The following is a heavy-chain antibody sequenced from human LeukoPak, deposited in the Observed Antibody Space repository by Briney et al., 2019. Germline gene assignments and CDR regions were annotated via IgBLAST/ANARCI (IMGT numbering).Heavy chain of an antibody. V-gene: IGHV3-15*01. J-gene: IGHJ4*02. CDR3: TTAPDYGDLFDY. D-gene: IGHD4-17*01. Sequence: GGSLRLSCAASRFTFSNARMSWVRQAPGKGRECVGRIKSKTDGGTTDYAAPVKGRFTISRDDSKNTPYMQMNSLKSEDTAVYYCTTAPDYGDLFDYWGQGTLVTVSS. CDR1: RFTFSNAR. CDR2: IKSKTDGGTT.